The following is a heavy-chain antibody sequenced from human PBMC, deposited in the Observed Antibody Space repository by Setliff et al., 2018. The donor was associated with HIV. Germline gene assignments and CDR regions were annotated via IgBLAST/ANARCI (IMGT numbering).Heavy chain of an antibody. Sequence: SQTLSLTCTVSGASITTHWWSWIRQPAEKGLEWIGRFSSSGSTNYNSSLESRVTMSVDTSKNQFYLNLRSVTATDTAIYSCARSRHCGSDCYFDLSGQGTLVTVSS. CDR3: ARSRHCGSDCYFDL. D-gene: IGHD2-21*02. CDR1: GASITTHW. V-gene: IGHV4-4*07. J-gene: IGHJ4*02. CDR2: FSSSGST.